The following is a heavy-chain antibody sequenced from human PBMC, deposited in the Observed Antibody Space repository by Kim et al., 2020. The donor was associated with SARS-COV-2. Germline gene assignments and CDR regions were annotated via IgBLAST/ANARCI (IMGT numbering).Heavy chain of an antibody. Sequence: ASVKVSCKASGYTFTSYDINWVRQATGQGLQWMGWMNPDSGNTGYAQKFQGRVTMSRNTSDSTAYMELSSLGSEDTAVYYCARGHRGYCSGGNCYLGYW. CDR2: MNPDSGNT. CDR1: GYTFTSYD. CDR3: ARGHRGYCSGGNCYLGY. V-gene: IGHV1-8*01. J-gene: IGHJ4*03. D-gene: IGHD2-15*01.